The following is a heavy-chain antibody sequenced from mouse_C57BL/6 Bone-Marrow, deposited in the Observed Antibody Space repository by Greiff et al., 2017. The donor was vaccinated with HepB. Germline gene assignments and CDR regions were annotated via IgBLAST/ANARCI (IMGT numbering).Heavy chain of an antibody. J-gene: IGHJ4*01. CDR3: ARKGELLPPYAMDY. D-gene: IGHD2-12*01. CDR2: IWTGGGT. V-gene: IGHV2-9-1*01. CDR1: GFSLTSYA. Sequence: VKLQESGPGLVAPSQSLSITCTVSGFSLTSYAISWVRQPPGKGLEWLGVIWTGGGTNYNSALKSRLSISKDNSKSQVFLKMNSLQTDDTARYYCARKGELLPPYAMDYWGQGTSVTVSS.